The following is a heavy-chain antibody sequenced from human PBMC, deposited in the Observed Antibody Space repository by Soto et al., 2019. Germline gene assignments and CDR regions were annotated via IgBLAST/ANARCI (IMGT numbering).Heavy chain of an antibody. CDR2: INPNSGGT. CDR1: GYTFTGYY. V-gene: IGHV1-2*04. Sequence: ASVKVSCKASGYTFTGYYMHWVRQAPGQGLEWMGWINPNSGGTNYAQKFQGWVTMTRDTSISTAYMEPSRLRSDDTAVYYCARGIAAAGTEVIHYYYYMDVWGKGTTVTVSS. CDR3: ARGIAAAGTEVIHYYYYMDV. J-gene: IGHJ6*03. D-gene: IGHD6-13*01.